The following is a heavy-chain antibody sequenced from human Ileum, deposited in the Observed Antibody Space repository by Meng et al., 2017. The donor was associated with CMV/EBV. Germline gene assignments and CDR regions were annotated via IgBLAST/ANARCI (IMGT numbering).Heavy chain of an antibody. J-gene: IGHJ4*02. D-gene: IGHD7-27*01. Sequence: SCKASGYTFTRYVMNWVRQAPGQGLEWIGWINTNTGNPLYAQGFTGRFVFSLGTSVSTAYLQISSLKAEDTAVYYCARDQPGEGADYWGQGTLVTVSS. CDR3: ARDQPGEGADY. CDR1: GYTFTRYV. CDR2: INTNTGNP. V-gene: IGHV7-4-1*02.